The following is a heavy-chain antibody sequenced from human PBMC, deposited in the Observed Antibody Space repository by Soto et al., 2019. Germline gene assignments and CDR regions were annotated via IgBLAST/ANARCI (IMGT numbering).Heavy chain of an antibody. CDR1: GFMFSNHG. V-gene: IGHV3-33*01. D-gene: IGHD1-1*01. J-gene: IGHJ4*02. Sequence: QVQLVESGGGVVQPGRSLRLSCAASGFMFSNHGMHCVRQAPGKGLEWGAVIWADGNNRYYADSVKGRFTISRDNSKNTLYLQMNSLRAEDTAVYYCVRGDNWNDEASDYWGQGTLVTVSS. CDR3: VRGDNWNDEASDY. CDR2: IWADGNNR.